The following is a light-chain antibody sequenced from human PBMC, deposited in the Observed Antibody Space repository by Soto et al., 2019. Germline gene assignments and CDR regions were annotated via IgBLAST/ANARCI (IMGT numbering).Light chain of an antibody. J-gene: IGLJ3*02. Sequence: QSVLTQPASVSGSAGQSITISCSGTMRDVGAYNLVSWYQQHPGTAPKLIIYEVRNRPSGISSRFSGSRSGNTASLTISGLQPEDEVDYYYSAYTARSTLVLGGGTK. CDR1: MRDVGAYNL. V-gene: IGLV2-14*01. CDR3: SAYTARSTLV. CDR2: EVR.